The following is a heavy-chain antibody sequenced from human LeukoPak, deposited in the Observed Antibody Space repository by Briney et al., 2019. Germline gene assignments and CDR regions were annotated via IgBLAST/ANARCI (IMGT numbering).Heavy chain of an antibody. J-gene: IGHJ6*04. CDR1: GFTFSSYA. CDR2: ISGSGGST. CDR3: AKDRDYGDYYYYGMDV. Sequence: PGGSLRLSCAASGFTFSSYAMSWVRQAPGKGLEWVSAISGSGGSTYYADSVKGGFTISRDNSKNTLYLQMNSLRAEDTAVYYCAKDRDYGDYYYYGMDVWGKGTTVTVSS. V-gene: IGHV3-23*01. D-gene: IGHD4-17*01.